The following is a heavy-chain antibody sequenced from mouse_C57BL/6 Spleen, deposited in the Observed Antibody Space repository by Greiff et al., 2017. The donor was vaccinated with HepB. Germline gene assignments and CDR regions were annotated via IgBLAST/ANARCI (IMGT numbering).Heavy chain of an antibody. CDR1: GFTFSSYA. CDR3: ARDKDYDYDGSYWYFDV. D-gene: IGHD2-4*01. CDR2: ISDGGSYT. Sequence: EVKLMESGGGLVKPGGSLKLSCAASGFTFSSYAMSWVRQTPEKRLEWVATISDGGSYTYYPDNVKGRFTISRDNAKNNLYLQMSHLKSEDTAMNYCARDKDYDYDGSYWYFDVWGTGTTVTVSS. V-gene: IGHV5-4*01. J-gene: IGHJ1*03.